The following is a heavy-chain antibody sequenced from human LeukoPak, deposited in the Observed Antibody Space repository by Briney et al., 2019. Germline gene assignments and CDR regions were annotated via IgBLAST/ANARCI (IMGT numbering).Heavy chain of an antibody. CDR2: IFYTGTT. CDR3: ARDLDGYGSL. CDR1: GDSISSYF. V-gene: IGHV4-59*01. Sequence: SETLSLTCTVSGDSISSYFWSWIRQPPGKGLEWIGHIFYTGTTNYNPSLKSRVTISVDTSKTQFSLKLRSVTAADTAVYFCARDLDGYGSLWGQGTLVTVSS. J-gene: IGHJ4*02. D-gene: IGHD6-19*01.